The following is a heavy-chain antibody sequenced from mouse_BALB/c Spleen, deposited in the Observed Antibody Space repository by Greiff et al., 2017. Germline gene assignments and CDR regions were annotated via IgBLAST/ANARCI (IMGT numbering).Heavy chain of an antibody. V-gene: IGHV5-6-5*01. CDR2: ISSGGST. CDR3: ARGKGIYYDYDNYFDY. J-gene: IGHJ2*01. CDR1: GFTFSSYA. Sequence: EVQLVESGGGLVKPGGSLKLSCAASGFTFSSYAMSWVRQTPEKRLEWVASISSGGSTYYPDSVKGRFTISRDNARNILYLQMSSLRSEDTAMYYCARGKGIYYDYDNYFDYWGQGTTLTVSS. D-gene: IGHD2-4*01.